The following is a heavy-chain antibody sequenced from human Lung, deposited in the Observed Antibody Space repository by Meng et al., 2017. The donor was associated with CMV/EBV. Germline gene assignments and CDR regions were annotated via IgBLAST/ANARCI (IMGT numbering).Heavy chain of an antibody. J-gene: IGHJ4*02. Sequence: QLVQSGAEVKKPGASVKFSCKASGYTFTNYGISWVRQAPGQGLEWMGWISAYNGNTKYAQKVQGRVTMTTDTSTNTAYMELRSLRSDDTAIYYCAREPGVEAAGTFFHWGQGTLVTVSS. CDR3: AREPGVEAAGTFFH. CDR2: ISAYNGNT. D-gene: IGHD6-13*01. CDR1: GYTFTNYG. V-gene: IGHV1-18*01.